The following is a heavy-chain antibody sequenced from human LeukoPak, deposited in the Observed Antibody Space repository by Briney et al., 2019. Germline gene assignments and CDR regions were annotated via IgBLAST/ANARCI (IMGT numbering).Heavy chain of an antibody. J-gene: IGHJ6*03. Sequence: GRSLRLSCAASGFTFTEYSIIWVRQAPGEGLEWVSFISDISDRSSTIHYADSVKGRFTISRDNAERSVYLQMNSLRADDTAVYYCARVRGPTLRTCYMDVWGTGTTVTVSS. CDR3: ARVRGPTLRTCYMDV. CDR1: GFTFTEYS. V-gene: IGHV3-48*04. CDR2: ISDRSSTI. D-gene: IGHD3-10*01.